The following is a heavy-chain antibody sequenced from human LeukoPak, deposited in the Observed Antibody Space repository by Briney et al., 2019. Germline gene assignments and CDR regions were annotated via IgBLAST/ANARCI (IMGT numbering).Heavy chain of an antibody. V-gene: IGHV1-2*02. CDR1: GRTFTDYY. J-gene: IGHJ4*02. Sequence: ASVKVSCKASGRTFTDYYMHWVRQAPGQGFEWMGWINPNDGDTNYAQKFQGRVTMTRDTSISTAHMEVSRLRSDDTAVYYCARANFLYCSSSTCLFDYWGQGTLVTVSS. CDR2: INPNDGDT. CDR3: ARANFLYCSSSTCLFDY. D-gene: IGHD2-2*01.